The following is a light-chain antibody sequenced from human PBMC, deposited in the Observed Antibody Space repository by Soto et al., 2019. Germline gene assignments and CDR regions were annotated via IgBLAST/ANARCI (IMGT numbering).Light chain of an antibody. CDR1: QSVSSSS. CDR3: QQYGSSPRT. Sequence: EIVLTQFPDTLSLSPGERATLSCRASQSVSSSSLAWYQQKRGQAPRLLIHGSSSRATGTPDRFSGSGSGTDFTLTISRLEPEDFAVYYCQQYGSSPRTFGQGTKVDIK. V-gene: IGKV3-20*01. CDR2: GSS. J-gene: IGKJ1*01.